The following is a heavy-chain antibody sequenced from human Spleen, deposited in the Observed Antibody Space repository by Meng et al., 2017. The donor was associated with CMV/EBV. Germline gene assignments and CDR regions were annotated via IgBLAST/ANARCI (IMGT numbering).Heavy chain of an antibody. CDR2: IYYSGST. V-gene: IGHV4-39*07. CDR1: GGSISSSSYY. Sequence: SETLSLTCTVSGGSISSSSYYWSWIRQPPGKGLEWIGCIYYSGSTYYNPSLKSRVTISVNTSKNQFSLKLSSVTAADTAVYYCARGVGASPIGYWGQGTLVTVSS. J-gene: IGHJ4*02. D-gene: IGHD1-26*01. CDR3: ARGVGASPIGY.